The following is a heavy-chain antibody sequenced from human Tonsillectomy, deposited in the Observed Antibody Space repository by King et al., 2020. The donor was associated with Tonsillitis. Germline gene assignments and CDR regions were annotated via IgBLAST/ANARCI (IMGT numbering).Heavy chain of an antibody. Sequence: VQLVESGGGLVKPGGSLRLSCAASGFTFSSYSMNWVRQAPGKGLEWVSSISSSSSYIYYADSVKGRFTISRDNAKNSLYLQMNSLRAEDTAVYYCARDLEPWWIQLWSQFYYWGQGTLVTVSS. CDR1: GFTFSSYS. CDR2: ISSSSSYI. D-gene: IGHD5-18*01. J-gene: IGHJ4*02. V-gene: IGHV3-21*01. CDR3: ARDLEPWWIQLWSQFYY.